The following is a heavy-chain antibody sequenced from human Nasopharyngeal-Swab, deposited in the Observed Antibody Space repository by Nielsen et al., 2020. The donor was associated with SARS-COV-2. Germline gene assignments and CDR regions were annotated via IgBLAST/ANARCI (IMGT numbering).Heavy chain of an antibody. CDR3: ARARAAGRNNWFDP. CDR1: GFTFSSYW. V-gene: IGHV3-7*01. J-gene: IGHJ5*01. CDR2: IKQDGSEK. Sequence: GGSLRLSCAASGFTFSSYWMSWVRQAPGKGLEWVANIKQDGSEKYYVDSVKGRFTISRDNAKNSLYLQMNSLRAEDTAVYYCARARAAGRNNWFDPRGQGTMVTVSS. D-gene: IGHD6-13*01.